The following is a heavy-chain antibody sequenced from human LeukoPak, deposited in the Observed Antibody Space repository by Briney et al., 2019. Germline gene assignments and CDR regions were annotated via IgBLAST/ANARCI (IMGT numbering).Heavy chain of an antibody. CDR1: GGTFSSYA. CDR3: AREAATLTPFGAFDI. CDR2: IIPIFGKA. Sequence: SVKVSCKASGGTFSSYAISWVRQAPGQGLEWMGGIIPIFGKANYAQKFQGRVTITADESTSTAYMELSSLRSEDTAVYYCAREAATLTPFGAFDIWGQGTMVTVSS. J-gene: IGHJ3*02. D-gene: IGHD4-17*01. V-gene: IGHV1-69*13.